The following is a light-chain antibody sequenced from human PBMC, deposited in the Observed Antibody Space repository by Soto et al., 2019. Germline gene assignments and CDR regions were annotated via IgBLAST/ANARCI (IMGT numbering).Light chain of an antibody. CDR3: NSYTSSTTYV. CDR2: DVS. V-gene: IGLV2-14*01. J-gene: IGLJ1*01. CDR1: SSDVGGYNY. Sequence: QSVLTQPASVSGSPGQSITISCTGTSSDVGGYNYVSWYQQHPGQAPKLMIYDVSKRPSGVSNRFSGSKSGNTASLTISGLQAEDEADYYCNSYTSSTTYVFGTGTKVTVL.